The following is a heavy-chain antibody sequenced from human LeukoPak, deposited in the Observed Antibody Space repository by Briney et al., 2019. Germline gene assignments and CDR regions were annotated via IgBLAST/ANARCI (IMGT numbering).Heavy chain of an antibody. V-gene: IGHV4-31*03. Sequence: PSETLSLTCTVSGGSISSGGYYWSWLRQHPGKGLEWIAYIYYTGSTYYNPSLKSRLIISVDTSKNHFSLRLSSMTAADTAVYYCARVPSVIDAFDIWGQGTMVTVSS. J-gene: IGHJ3*02. CDR1: GGSISSGGYY. D-gene: IGHD2-21*01. CDR3: ARVPSVIDAFDI. CDR2: IYYTGST.